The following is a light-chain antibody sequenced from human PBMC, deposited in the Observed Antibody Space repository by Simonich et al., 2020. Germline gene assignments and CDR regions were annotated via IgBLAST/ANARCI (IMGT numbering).Light chain of an antibody. CDR3: QVWDSSSDHVV. J-gene: IGLJ2*01. CDR2: DDS. V-gene: IGLV3-21*03. CDR1: KIGSKS. Sequence: SYVLTQPPSVSVAPGKTARITCGGNKIGSKSVHWYQQKPGQAPVLVVYDDSDRPSGIPERFSGSNSGNTATLTISGVEAGDEADYYCQVWDSSSDHVVFGGGTKLTVL.